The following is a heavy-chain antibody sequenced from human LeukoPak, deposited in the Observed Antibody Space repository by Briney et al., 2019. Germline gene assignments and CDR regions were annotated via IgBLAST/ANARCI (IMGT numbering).Heavy chain of an antibody. CDR3: ASGSGSYYEGYFDS. CDR2: INHGGIT. D-gene: IGHD1-26*01. J-gene: IGHJ4*02. V-gene: IGHV4-34*01. CDR1: GESFSAYY. Sequence: SATLSLTCAVYGESFSAYYWSWIRQPPGKGLEWVGEINHGGITNYNPSLKSRVTISLDTSKNQFSLRLSSVTAADTAVYYCASGSGSYYEGYFDSWGQGTLVTVSS.